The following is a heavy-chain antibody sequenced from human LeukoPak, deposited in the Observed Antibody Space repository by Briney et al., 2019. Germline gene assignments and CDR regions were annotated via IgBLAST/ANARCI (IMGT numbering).Heavy chain of an antibody. Sequence: PSETLSPTCTVSAGSISSYYWSWIRQPPGKGLEWIGYISYSGSTNSNPSLKSRVTISVDTPKNQFSLKLSSVTAADTAVYYCARVYYDFWSGYSLPNWFDPWGQGTLVTVSS. CDR3: ARVYYDFWSGYSLPNWFDP. CDR2: ISYSGST. V-gene: IGHV4-59*12. J-gene: IGHJ5*02. CDR1: AGSISSYY. D-gene: IGHD3-3*01.